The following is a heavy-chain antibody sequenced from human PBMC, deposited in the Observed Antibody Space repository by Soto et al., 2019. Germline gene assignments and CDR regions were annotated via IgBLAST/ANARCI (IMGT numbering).Heavy chain of an antibody. V-gene: IGHV3-33*01. Sequence: GGSLRLSCAASGFTFSSYGMHWVRQAPGKGLEWVAVIWYDGSNKYYADSVKGRFTISRDNSKNTLYLQMNSLRAEDTAVYYCARDPYSSSSGIDYWGQGALVTVSS. CDR1: GFTFSSYG. CDR2: IWYDGSNK. J-gene: IGHJ4*02. CDR3: ARDPYSSSSGIDY. D-gene: IGHD6-6*01.